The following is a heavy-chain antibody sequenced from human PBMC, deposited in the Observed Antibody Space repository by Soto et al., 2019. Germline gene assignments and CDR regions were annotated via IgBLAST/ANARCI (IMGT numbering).Heavy chain of an antibody. Sequence: QVQLVESGGGVVQPGRSLRLSCAASGFTFSSYGMHWVRQAPGKGLEWVAVISYDGSNKYYADSVKGRFTISRDNSKNTLYLQMNSLRAEDTALYYCATLSTVTRDFDYCGQGTLVTVSS. V-gene: IGHV3-30*03. J-gene: IGHJ4*02. CDR1: GFTFSSYG. CDR2: ISYDGSNK. CDR3: ATLSTVTRDFDY. D-gene: IGHD4-17*01.